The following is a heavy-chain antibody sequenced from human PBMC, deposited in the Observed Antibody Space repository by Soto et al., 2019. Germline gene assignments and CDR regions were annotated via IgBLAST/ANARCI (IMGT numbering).Heavy chain of an antibody. J-gene: IGHJ6*02. CDR3: AMAHVDTAMDYYYYYGMDV. CDR2: ISGGGGST. D-gene: IGHD5-18*01. V-gene: IGHV3-23*01. CDR1: GFTFSGYA. Sequence: GGSLRLSCAASGFTFSGYAMSWVRQSPGKGLEWVSAISGGGGSTYYADSVKGRFTISRDNSKNTLYLQMNSLRAEDTAVYYCAMAHVDTAMDYYYYYGMDVWGQGTTVTVSS.